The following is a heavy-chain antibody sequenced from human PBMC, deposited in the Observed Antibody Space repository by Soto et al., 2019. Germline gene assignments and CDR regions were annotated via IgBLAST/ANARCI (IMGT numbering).Heavy chain of an antibody. CDR1: GYTFTSYG. V-gene: IGHV1-3*01. J-gene: IGHJ4*02. CDR3: ASGGYFDRSNSLAY. CDR2: INPGTGNT. D-gene: IGHD3-22*01. Sequence: GASVKVSCKASGYTFTSYGMNWVRQAPGGGLEWMGWINPGTGNTKYSQKFQGRVIMERDTSASTDYMELSSLRSQDTAVYYCASGGYFDRSNSLAYWGPGTLATASS.